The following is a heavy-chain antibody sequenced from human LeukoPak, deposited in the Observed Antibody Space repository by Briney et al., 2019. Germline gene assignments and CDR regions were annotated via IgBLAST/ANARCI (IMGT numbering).Heavy chain of an antibody. D-gene: IGHD2-2*01. CDR1: GGTFSSYA. J-gene: IGHJ6*02. V-gene: IGHV1-69*13. Sequence: SVKVSCKASGGTFSSYAISWVRQAPGQGLEWMGGIIPIFGTANYAQKFQGRVTITADESTSTAYMELSSLRSEDTAVYYCAGGPALSYGMDVWGQGTTVTVSS. CDR3: AGGPALSYGMDV. CDR2: IIPIFGTA.